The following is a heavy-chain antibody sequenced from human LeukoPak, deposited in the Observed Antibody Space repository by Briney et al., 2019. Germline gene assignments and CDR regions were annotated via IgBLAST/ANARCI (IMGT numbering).Heavy chain of an antibody. CDR1: AGSISSYY. V-gene: IGHV4-59*01. CDR2: IYYSGST. CDR3: ARAHYYGSGRLDY. J-gene: IGHJ4*02. Sequence: TSETLSLTCTVSAGSISSYYWSWIRQPPGKGLEWIGYIYYSGSTNYNPSLKSRVTISVDTSKNQFSLKLSSVTAADTAVYYCARAHYYGSGRLDYWGQGTLVTVSS. D-gene: IGHD3-10*01.